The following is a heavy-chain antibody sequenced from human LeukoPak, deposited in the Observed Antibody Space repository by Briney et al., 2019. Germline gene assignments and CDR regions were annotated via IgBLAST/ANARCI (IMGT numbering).Heavy chain of an antibody. CDR3: ARHRGELPNWFDP. J-gene: IGHJ5*02. CDR1: GFTFSSYS. CDR2: ISSSSTYI. D-gene: IGHD3-10*01. V-gene: IGHV3-21*04. Sequence: GGSLRLSCAASGFTFSSYSMNWVRQAPGKGLEWVSSISSSSTYIYYADSVKGRFTISRDNAKNSLYLQMNSLRAEDTAVYYCARHRGELPNWFDPWGQGTLVTVSS.